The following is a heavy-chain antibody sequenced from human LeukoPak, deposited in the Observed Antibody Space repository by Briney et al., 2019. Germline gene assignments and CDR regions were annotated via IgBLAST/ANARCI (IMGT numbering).Heavy chain of an antibody. Sequence: SETLSLTCTVSGGSISSYYWSWIRQPPGKGLEWIGYIYTSGSTNYNPSLKSRVTISVDTSKNQFSLKLSSVTAADTAVYYCARFIYDSSGYYPYYFDYWGQGTLVTVSS. J-gene: IGHJ4*02. D-gene: IGHD3-22*01. CDR2: IYTSGST. CDR3: ARFIYDSSGYYPYYFDY. V-gene: IGHV4-4*09. CDR1: GGSISSYY.